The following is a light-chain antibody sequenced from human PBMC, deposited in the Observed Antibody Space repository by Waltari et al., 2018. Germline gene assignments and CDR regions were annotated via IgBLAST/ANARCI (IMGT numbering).Light chain of an antibody. CDR1: QTISTG. CDR2: KAS. Sequence: DIQMTQSPSTLSASVGDRVTITCRASQTISTGLAWYQQKSGKAPKLLIDKASNLEGGVPSRFSGSGSGTEFTLTISSLQPDDIATYYCQHYYNYPETFGQGTKVEIK. V-gene: IGKV1-5*03. J-gene: IGKJ1*01. CDR3: QHYYNYPET.